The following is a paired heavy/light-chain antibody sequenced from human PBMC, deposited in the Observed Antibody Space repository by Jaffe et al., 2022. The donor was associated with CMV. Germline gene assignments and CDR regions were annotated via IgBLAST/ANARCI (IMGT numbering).Light chain of an antibody. CDR3: QQSITFPYT. J-gene: IGKJ2*01. CDR1: QTISSTF. Sequence: DIEMTQSPSSLSASVGDRVTITCRASQTISSTFLNWYQQRSGEAPKVLIYAASNLQSGVPSRFRGSGSGTEFTLTISSLQPEDFTTYYCQQSITFPYTFGQGTKVQIK. V-gene: IGKV1-39*01. CDR2: AAS.
Heavy chain of an antibody. CDR3: ARDAGHCENINCHHFDS. CDR2: ISESGDTT. V-gene: IGHV3-48*03. J-gene: IGHJ4*02. Sequence: EVQLVESGGGLVQPGGSLRLSCTTSKFTFSNYEMNWVRQAPGKGLEWISYISESGDTTSYADSVKGRFTISRDNAKNSLYLQMNSLRAEDTAAYFCARDAGHCENINCHHFDSWGQGTLVTVSS. D-gene: IGHD1-1*01. CDR1: KFTFSNYE.